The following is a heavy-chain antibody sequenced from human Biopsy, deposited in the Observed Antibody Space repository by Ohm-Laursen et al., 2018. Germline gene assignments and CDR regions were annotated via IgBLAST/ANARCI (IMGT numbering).Heavy chain of an antibody. J-gene: IGHJ2*01. D-gene: IGHD1-26*01. V-gene: IGHV4-61*03. CDR1: GGSMTGSSYY. CDR2: IYYTGST. Sequence: GTLSLTCTVSGGSMTGSSYYWSWIRQPPGKGLEWIGYIYYTGSTNYNPSLKSRVTISVDTSMNHLSLRLTSVTAADTAVYYCARHAPSYSGSYWRYFDLWGRGTLVTVSS. CDR3: ARHAPSYSGSYWRYFDL.